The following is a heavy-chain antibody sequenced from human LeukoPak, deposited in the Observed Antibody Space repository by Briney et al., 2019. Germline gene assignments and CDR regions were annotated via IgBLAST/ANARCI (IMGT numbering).Heavy chain of an antibody. CDR1: GFTFSTYS. V-gene: IGHV3-7*01. CDR3: ASDFFSDIHADY. J-gene: IGHJ4*02. CDR2: IKQDGSEK. D-gene: IGHD2-2*01. Sequence: PGGSLRLSCAASGFTFSTYSMNWVRQAPGKGLEWVANIKQDGSEKYYVDSVKGRFTISRDNAKNSLYLQMNSLRAEDTAVYYCASDFFSDIHADYWGQGTLVTVSS.